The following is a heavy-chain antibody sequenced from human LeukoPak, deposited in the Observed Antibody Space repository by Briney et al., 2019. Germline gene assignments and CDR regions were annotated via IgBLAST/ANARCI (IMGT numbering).Heavy chain of an antibody. CDR1: GGSFSGYY. Sequence: PSETLSLTCAVYGGSFSGYYWSWIRQPPGKGLEWIGEINHSGSTNYNPSLKGRVTISVDTSKNQFSLKLSSVTAADTAVYYCARLRPVYYYYGMDVWGQGTTVTVS. CDR2: INHSGST. D-gene: IGHD6-6*01. J-gene: IGHJ6*02. V-gene: IGHV4-34*01. CDR3: ARLRPVYYYYGMDV.